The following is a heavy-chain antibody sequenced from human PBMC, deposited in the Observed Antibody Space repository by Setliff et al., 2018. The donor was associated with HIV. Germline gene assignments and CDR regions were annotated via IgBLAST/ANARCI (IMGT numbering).Heavy chain of an antibody. Sequence: SETLSLTCTVSGGSISSYYWSWIRQPPGKGLEWIGYIYYSGSTNYNPSLKSRVTMSVDTSKNQFSLRLSSVAAGDTAVYYCARGRYYDSSGYHAFDIWGQGTMVTVSS. V-gene: IGHV4-59*08. CDR1: GGSISSYY. J-gene: IGHJ3*02. CDR2: IYYSGST. D-gene: IGHD3-22*01. CDR3: ARGRYYDSSGYHAFDI.